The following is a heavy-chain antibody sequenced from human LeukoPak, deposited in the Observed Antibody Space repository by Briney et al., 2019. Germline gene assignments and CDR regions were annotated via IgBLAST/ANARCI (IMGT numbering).Heavy chain of an antibody. V-gene: IGHV4-34*01. CDR2: INHSGST. CDR3: ARETGYCSGGSCYSSWFDP. CDR1: GGSFSGYY. Sequence: DTLSLTCAVYGGSFSGYYWSWIRQPPGKGLEWIGEINHSGSTNYNPSLKSRVTISVDTSKNQFSLKLSSVTAADTAVYYCARETGYCSGGSCYSSWFDPWGQGTLVTVSS. J-gene: IGHJ5*02. D-gene: IGHD2-15*01.